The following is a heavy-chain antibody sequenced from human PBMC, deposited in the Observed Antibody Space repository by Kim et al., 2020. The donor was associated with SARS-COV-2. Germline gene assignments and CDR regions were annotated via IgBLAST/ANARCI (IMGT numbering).Heavy chain of an antibody. CDR1: GFTFSNAW. CDR3: TTGHVLLWFGEHLNYYYYGMDV. V-gene: IGHV3-15*01. J-gene: IGHJ6*02. Sequence: GGSLRLSCAASGFTFSNAWMSWVRQAPGKGLEWVGRIKSKTDGGTTDYAAPVKGRFTISRDDSKNTLYLQMNSLKTEDTAVYYCTTGHVLLWFGEHLNYYYYGMDVWGQGTTVTVSS. D-gene: IGHD3-10*01. CDR2: IKSKTDGGTT.